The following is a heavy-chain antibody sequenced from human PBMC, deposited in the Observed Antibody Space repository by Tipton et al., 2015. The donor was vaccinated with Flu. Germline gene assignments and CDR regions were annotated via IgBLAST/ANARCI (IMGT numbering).Heavy chain of an antibody. CDR3: ARDGLIAARQADY. CDR1: GFTFSSYW. D-gene: IGHD6-6*01. V-gene: IGHV3-74*01. CDR2: INSDGSST. J-gene: IGHJ4*02. Sequence: SLRLSCAASGFTFSSYWMHWVRQAPGKGLVWVSRINSDGSSTSYADSVKGRFTISRDNAKNTLYLQMNSLKAEDTAVYYCARDGLIAARQADYWGQGTLATVSS.